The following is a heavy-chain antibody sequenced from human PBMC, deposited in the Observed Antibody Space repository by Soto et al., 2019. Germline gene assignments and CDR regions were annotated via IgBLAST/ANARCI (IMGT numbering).Heavy chain of an antibody. D-gene: IGHD2-2*01. CDR1: GFTFSNYA. CDR2: LSGSGGST. Sequence: EVQLLESGGGLVQPGGSLRLSCAASGFTFSNYAMSWVRQAPGKGLEWVSTLSGSGGSTYYADSVKGRFTISRDNSKNTLYLQMNSLRAEDTALYYCAKDTVPVATPWFDPWGQGTLVTVSS. V-gene: IGHV3-23*01. CDR3: AKDTVPVATPWFDP. J-gene: IGHJ5*02.